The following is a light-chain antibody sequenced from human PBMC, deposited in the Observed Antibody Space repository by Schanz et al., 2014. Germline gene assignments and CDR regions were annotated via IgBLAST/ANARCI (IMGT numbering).Light chain of an antibody. J-gene: IGKJ1*01. CDR3: QQYGSSSGT. CDR1: QSVSTY. V-gene: IGKV3-15*01. CDR2: GAS. Sequence: EIVMTQSPATLSVSPGKRATLSCRASQSVSTYLAWYQQKPGQAPRLLIYGASTRATGIPARFSGSGSGTEFTLTISSLQSEDFAVYYCQQYGSSSGTFGQGTKVEIK.